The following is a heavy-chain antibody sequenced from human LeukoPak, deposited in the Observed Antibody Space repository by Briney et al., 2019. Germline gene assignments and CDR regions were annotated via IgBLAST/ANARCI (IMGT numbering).Heavy chain of an antibody. CDR2: IYYSGST. V-gene: IGHV4-39*02. Sequence: SETQSLTCTISSGSISSSSYYWGWIRQPPGKGLEWIADIYYSGSTYYNPSLKSRVSISIDTSNNHFSLRLSSVTAADTALYYCARRRYYDSTGYLDWGQGTLVTVSS. J-gene: IGHJ1*01. CDR1: SGSISSSSYY. CDR3: ARRRYYDSTGYLD. D-gene: IGHD3-22*01.